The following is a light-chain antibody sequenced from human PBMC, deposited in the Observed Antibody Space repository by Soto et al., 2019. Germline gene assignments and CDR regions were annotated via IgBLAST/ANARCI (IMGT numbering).Light chain of an antibody. J-gene: IGKJ1*01. Sequence: EIVMTQSPATLSVSPGERAALSCRASQSVSSNSAWYQQKPGQAPRHLIYGASTRATGIPARLSGSGSGTEFTLTISSLEPEDFAVYYCQQYNDWPPTFGQGTKVDI. CDR1: QSVSSN. CDR2: GAS. CDR3: QQYNDWPPT. V-gene: IGKV3-15*01.